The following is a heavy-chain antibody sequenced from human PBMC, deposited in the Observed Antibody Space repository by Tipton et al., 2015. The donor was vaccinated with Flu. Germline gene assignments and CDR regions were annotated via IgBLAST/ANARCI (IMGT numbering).Heavy chain of an antibody. D-gene: IGHD1-7*01. Sequence: SLRLSCAASGFTFSGTWMSWVRQAPGKGLEWVGQINQDGSEKYYVDSVRGRFTISRDNAKSSLYLQMNSLRAEDTAVYYCARDAAGTTFDYWGQGTLVSVSS. V-gene: IGHV3-7*01. CDR3: ARDAAGTTFDY. CDR1: GFTFSGTW. CDR2: INQDGSEK. J-gene: IGHJ4*02.